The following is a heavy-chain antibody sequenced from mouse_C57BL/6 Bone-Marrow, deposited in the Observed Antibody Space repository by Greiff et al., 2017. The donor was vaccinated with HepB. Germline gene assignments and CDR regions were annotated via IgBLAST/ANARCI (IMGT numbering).Heavy chain of an antibody. CDR3: ARKKIYYDYDGFAY. V-gene: IGHV1-81*01. D-gene: IGHD2-4*01. CDR1: GYTFTSYG. Sequence: VKLQESGAELARPGASVKLSCKASGYTFTSYGISWVKQRTGQGLEWIGEIYPRSGNTYYNEKFKGKATLTADKSSSTAYMELRSLTSEDSAVYFCARKKIYYDYDGFAYWGQGTLVTVSA. CDR2: IYPRSGNT. J-gene: IGHJ3*01.